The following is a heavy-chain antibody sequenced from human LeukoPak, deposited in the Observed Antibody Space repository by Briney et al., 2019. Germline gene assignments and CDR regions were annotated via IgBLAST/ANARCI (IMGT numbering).Heavy chain of an antibody. V-gene: IGHV4-59*12. D-gene: IGHD1-14*01. Sequence: PSETLSLTCTVSGGSISSYYWSWIRQPPGKGLEWIGNIYYSGSTNYNPSLKSRVTISVDTSKNQFSLKLSSVTAADTAVYYCARSGKSAYHYYYYYMDVWGKGTTVTVSS. J-gene: IGHJ6*03. CDR1: GGSISSYY. CDR3: ARSGKSAYHYYYYYMDV. CDR2: IYYSGST.